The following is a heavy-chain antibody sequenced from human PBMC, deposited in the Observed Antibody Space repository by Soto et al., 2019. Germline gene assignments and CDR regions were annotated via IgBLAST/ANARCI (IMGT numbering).Heavy chain of an antibody. V-gene: IGHV4-30-4*08. Sequence: MSLTCTVSCGSISGGGYCWSWIRQPPRESMGWIGYIYYSGSTYYNPSLKSRVTISVDTSKNQFSLKLSSVTAADTAVYYCAGQPTAGSYYDLGSYYYYYAMDVWGQGTTVTVS. CDR1: CGSISGGGYC. CDR3: AGQPTAGSYYDLGSYYYYYAMDV. J-gene: IGHJ6*02. CDR2: IYYSGST. D-gene: IGHD3-10*01.